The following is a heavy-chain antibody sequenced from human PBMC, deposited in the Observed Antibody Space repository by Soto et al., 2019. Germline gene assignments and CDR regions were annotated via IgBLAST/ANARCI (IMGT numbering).Heavy chain of an antibody. CDR2: ISGSGGST. CDR1: GFTFSSYA. V-gene: IGHV3-23*01. J-gene: IGHJ6*02. CDR3: AKAHCSGGSCYDYYGVDV. Sequence: GGSLRLSCAASGFTFSSYAMSWVRQAPGKGLEWVSAISGSGGSTYYADSVKGRFTISRDNSKNTLYLQMNSLRAEDTAVYYCAKAHCSGGSCYDYYGVDVWGQGTTVTVSS. D-gene: IGHD2-15*01.